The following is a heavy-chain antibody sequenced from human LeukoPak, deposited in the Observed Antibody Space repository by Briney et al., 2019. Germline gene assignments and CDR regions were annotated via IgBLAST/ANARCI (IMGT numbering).Heavy chain of an antibody. V-gene: IGHV3-64*01. Sequence: GGSLRLSCAASGFSFSSYCMFWVRQAPGKGLEYVSGINSNGGSTFYANSVKGRFTISRDNSKNTLYLQMGSLRAEDMAVYYCARGTSSSCYANWFDPWGQGTLVTVSS. CDR1: GFSFSSYC. J-gene: IGHJ5*02. CDR2: INSNGGST. D-gene: IGHD2-2*01. CDR3: ARGTSSSCYANWFDP.